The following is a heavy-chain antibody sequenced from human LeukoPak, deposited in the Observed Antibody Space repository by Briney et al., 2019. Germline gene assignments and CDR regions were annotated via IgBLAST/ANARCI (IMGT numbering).Heavy chain of an antibody. V-gene: IGHV1-2*02. J-gene: IGHJ5*02. CDR2: INPNSGGT. CDR1: GYTFTGYY. D-gene: IGHD3-10*01. Sequence: ASVTVSCTASGYTFTGYYMHWVRQAPGQGLEWMGWINPNSGGTNYAQKFQGRVTMTRDTSISTAYMELSRLRSDDTAVYYCARGPNLYGSGSGNWFDPWGQGTLVTVSS. CDR3: ARGPNLYGSGSGNWFDP.